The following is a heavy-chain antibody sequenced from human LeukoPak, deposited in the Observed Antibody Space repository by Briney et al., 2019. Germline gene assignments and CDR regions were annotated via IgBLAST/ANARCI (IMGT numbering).Heavy chain of an antibody. J-gene: IGHJ4*02. V-gene: IGHV1-3*03. CDR3: ARGLEMTTVTTWFDY. D-gene: IGHD4-11*01. Sequence: ASVKVSCKASGYTFTSYAMHWVRQAPGQRLEWMGWINAGNGNTKYSQEFQGRVTITRDTSASTAYMELSSLRSEDMAVYYCARGLEMTTVTTWFDYWGQGTLVTVSS. CDR1: GYTFTSYA. CDR2: INAGNGNT.